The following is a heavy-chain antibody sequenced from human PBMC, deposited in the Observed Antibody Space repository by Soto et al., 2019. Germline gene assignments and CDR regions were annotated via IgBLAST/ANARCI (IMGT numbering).Heavy chain of an antibody. D-gene: IGHD2-2*01. CDR1: GGSFSGYY. V-gene: IGHV4-34*01. Sequence: SETLSLTCAVYGGSFSGYYWSWIRQPPGKGLEWIGDINHSGSTNYNPSLKSRVTISVDTSKNQFSLKLSSVTAADTAVYYCARGYCSSTSCDDYWGQGTLVTVSS. CDR2: INHSGST. J-gene: IGHJ4*02. CDR3: ARGYCSSTSCDDY.